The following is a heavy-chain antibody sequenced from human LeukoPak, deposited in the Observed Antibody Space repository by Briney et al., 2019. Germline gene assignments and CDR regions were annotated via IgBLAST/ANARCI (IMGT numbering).Heavy chain of an antibody. V-gene: IGHV5-51*01. J-gene: IGHJ6*02. CDR2: IYPGDSDT. CDR3: ARRGSLAGVIITGYYYYGMDV. CDR1: GYSLTSYW. D-gene: IGHD3-10*01. Sequence: GESLKISCKGSGYSLTSYWIGWVRQMPGKGLEWMGIIYPGDSDTRYSPSFKGQVTISADKSISTAYLQWSSLKASDTAMYYCARRGSLAGVIITGYYYYGMDVWGQGTTVTVSS.